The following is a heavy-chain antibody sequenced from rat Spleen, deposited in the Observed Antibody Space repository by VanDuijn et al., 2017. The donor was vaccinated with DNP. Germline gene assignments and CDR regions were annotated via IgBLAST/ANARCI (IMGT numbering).Heavy chain of an antibody. J-gene: IGHJ3*01. CDR3: AKPMDYYSGGFAY. V-gene: IGHV5-22*01. CDR1: GFTFSDYY. Sequence: EVQLVESGGGLVQPGRSLKLSCAASGFTFSDYYMAWVRQAPTKGLEWVAYIHYDGGSTYYGDSVKGRFTISRDNAKSTLSLQMNSLRSEDMATYYCAKPMDYYSGGFAYWGQGTLVTVSS. D-gene: IGHD1-1*01. CDR2: IHYDGGST.